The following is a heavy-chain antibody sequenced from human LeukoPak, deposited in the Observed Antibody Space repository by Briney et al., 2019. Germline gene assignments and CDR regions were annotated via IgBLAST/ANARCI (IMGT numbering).Heavy chain of an antibody. CDR1: GYSISNGFY. CDR2: IYHSGST. D-gene: IGHD1-14*01. CDR3: ARDLSRIILYYFDY. J-gene: IGHJ4*02. Sequence: SETLSLTCTVSGYSISNGFYWGWIRQPPGKGLEWIGSIYHSGSTYYNPSLKSRVTISVDTSKNQFSLKLSSVTAADTAVYYCARDLSRIILYYFDYWGQGTLVTVSS. V-gene: IGHV4-38-2*02.